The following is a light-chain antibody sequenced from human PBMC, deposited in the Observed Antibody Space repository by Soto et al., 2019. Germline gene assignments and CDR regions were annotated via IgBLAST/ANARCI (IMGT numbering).Light chain of an antibody. V-gene: IGKV3-20*01. CDR2: GES. Sequence: EIVLTQSRGTLSFSPGESATLSCRASQSVSSSYLAWYQQKTGQAPGLLIFGESSRATGIPDRLSGSVSGTDLNLTITRLEPEDFAVFYCQKYGSSEIIFGQGTRLEIK. J-gene: IGKJ5*01. CDR1: QSVSSSY. CDR3: QKYGSSEII.